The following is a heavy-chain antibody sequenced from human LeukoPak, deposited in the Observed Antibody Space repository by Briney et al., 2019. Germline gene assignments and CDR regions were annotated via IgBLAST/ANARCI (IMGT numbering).Heavy chain of an antibody. CDR1: GFAFSSYA. CDR2: ISVSGGST. D-gene: IGHD1-26*01. Sequence: GGSLRLSCAASGFAFSSYAMSWVRQAPGKGLEWVSAISVSGGSTYYADSVKGRFTISRDNSKNTLYLQMNSLRAGDTAVYYCAKGFASGWEPFDYWGQGTLVTVSS. J-gene: IGHJ4*02. V-gene: IGHV3-23*01. CDR3: AKGFASGWEPFDY.